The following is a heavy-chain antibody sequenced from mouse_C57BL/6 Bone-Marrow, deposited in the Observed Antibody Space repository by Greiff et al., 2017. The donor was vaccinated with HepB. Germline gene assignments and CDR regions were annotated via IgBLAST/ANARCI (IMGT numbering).Heavy chain of an antibody. J-gene: IGHJ1*03. CDR1: GYSITSDY. Sequence: EVQLVESGPGLAKPSQTLSLTCSVTGYSITSDYWNWIRKFPGNKLEYMGYISYSGSTYYNPSLKSRISITRDTSKNQYYLQLNSVTTEDTATYYCARKVFYYGSSYDDWYFDVWGTGTTVTVSS. V-gene: IGHV3-8*01. D-gene: IGHD1-1*01. CDR3: ARKVFYYGSSYDDWYFDV. CDR2: ISYSGST.